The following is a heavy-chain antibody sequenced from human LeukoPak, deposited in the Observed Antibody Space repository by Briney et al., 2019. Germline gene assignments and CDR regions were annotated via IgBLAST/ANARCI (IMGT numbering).Heavy chain of an antibody. Sequence: ASVKVSCEASGYTFTGYYMHWVRQAPGQGPEWMGWLNPDSGGTNYAQNFQARVTMTRDTSITTAYMELTRLTSDDTAVYYCARGAHSGSYFLIDYWGQGTLVTVSS. J-gene: IGHJ4*02. CDR2: LNPDSGGT. CDR1: GYTFTGYY. V-gene: IGHV1-2*02. D-gene: IGHD1-26*01. CDR3: ARGAHSGSYFLIDY.